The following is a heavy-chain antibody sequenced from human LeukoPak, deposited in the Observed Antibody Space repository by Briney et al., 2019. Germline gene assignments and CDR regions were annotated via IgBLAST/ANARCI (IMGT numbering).Heavy chain of an antibody. J-gene: IGHJ3*02. CDR1: GYTFTSYD. D-gene: IGHD5-12*01. Sequence: ASVKVSCKASGYTFTSYDINWVRQATGQGLEWMGWMNPNSGNTGYAQKLQGRVTMTTDTSTSTAYMELRSLRSDDTAVYYCARVFPWPPPAAFDIWGQGTMVTVSS. V-gene: IGHV1-8*02. CDR3: ARVFPWPPPAAFDI. CDR2: MNPNSGNT.